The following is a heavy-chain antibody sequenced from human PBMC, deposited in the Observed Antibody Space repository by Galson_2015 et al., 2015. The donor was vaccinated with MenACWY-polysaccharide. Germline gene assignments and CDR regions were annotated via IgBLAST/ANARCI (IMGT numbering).Heavy chain of an antibody. Sequence: SLRLSCAASGFTFSTYSMHWVRQPPGKGLEWVAVISYDGSIEYYADSVKGRFLISRDNSKNTLYLQMNSLRGEDTAVYYCAREWIAGRRRLDPWGQGTLVTVS. CDR1: GFTFSTYS. V-gene: IGHV3-30-3*01. J-gene: IGHJ5*02. D-gene: IGHD6-6*01. CDR2: ISYDGSIE. CDR3: AREWIAGRRRLDP.